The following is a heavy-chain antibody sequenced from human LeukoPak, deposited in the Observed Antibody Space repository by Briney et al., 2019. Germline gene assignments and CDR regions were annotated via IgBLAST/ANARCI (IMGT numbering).Heavy chain of an antibody. CDR1: GFTFSRYA. V-gene: IGHV3-30*01. Sequence: GGSLRLSCAASGFTFSRYAMHWVRQAPGKGLEGVVVISYDGSNKYYADSVKSRYTISTDNSKNTLYLQMNSLRAEDTAVYYCARAVFMVRGALDYWGQGTLVTVSS. J-gene: IGHJ4*02. CDR3: ARAVFMVRGALDY. D-gene: IGHD3-10*01. CDR2: ISYDGSNK.